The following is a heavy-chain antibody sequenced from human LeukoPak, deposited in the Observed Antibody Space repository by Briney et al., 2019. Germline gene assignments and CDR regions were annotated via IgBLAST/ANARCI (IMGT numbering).Heavy chain of an antibody. CDR1: GGSFSGYY. V-gene: IGHV4-34*01. Sequence: KPSETLSLTCAVYGGSFSGYYWSWIRQPPGKGLEWIGEINHSGSTNYNPSLKSRVTISVDTSKNQFSLKLSSVTAADTAVYYGARGLPRIAARFWTDYWGQGTLVTVSS. J-gene: IGHJ4*02. D-gene: IGHD6-6*01. CDR3: ARGLPRIAARFWTDY. CDR2: INHSGST.